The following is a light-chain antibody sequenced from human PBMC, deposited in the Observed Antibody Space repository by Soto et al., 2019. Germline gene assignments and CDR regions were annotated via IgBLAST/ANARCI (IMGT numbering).Light chain of an antibody. Sequence: DLQMTQSPSSLYASVGDRVTITCRASQSIVTYLNWYLQKPGKAPKLLIYAASNLQSGVPSRFSGSGSGTDFTLTISSLQPEDFATYFCQQSYSTPPWTFGQGTNVEIK. CDR1: QSIVTY. CDR2: AAS. V-gene: IGKV1-39*01. CDR3: QQSYSTPPWT. J-gene: IGKJ1*01.